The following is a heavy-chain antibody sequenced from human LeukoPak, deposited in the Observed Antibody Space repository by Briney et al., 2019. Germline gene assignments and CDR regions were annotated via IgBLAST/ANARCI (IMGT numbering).Heavy chain of an antibody. CDR3: AGHGSGWYSFDY. V-gene: IGHV4-61*02. Sequence: PSETPSLTCTVSGGSISSGSYYWSWIRQPAGKGLEWIGRIYTSGSTNYNPSLKSRVTISVDTSKNQFSLKLSSVTAADTAVYYCAGHGSGWYSFDYWGQGTLVTVSS. CDR1: GGSISSGSYY. CDR2: IYTSGST. D-gene: IGHD6-19*01. J-gene: IGHJ4*02.